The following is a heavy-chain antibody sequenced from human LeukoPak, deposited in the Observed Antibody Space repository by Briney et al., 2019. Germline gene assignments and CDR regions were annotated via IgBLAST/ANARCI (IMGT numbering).Heavy chain of an antibody. Sequence: PGGSLRLSCAASGFTFSSYAMHWVRQAPGKGLEWVAVISYDGSNKYYAGSVKGRFTISRDNSKNTLYLQMNSLRAEDTAVYYCARDAVSGQWLAPLYYYYMDVWGKGTTVTVSS. D-gene: IGHD6-19*01. CDR1: GFTFSSYA. CDR2: ISYDGSNK. J-gene: IGHJ6*03. V-gene: IGHV3-30*04. CDR3: ARDAVSGQWLAPLYYYYMDV.